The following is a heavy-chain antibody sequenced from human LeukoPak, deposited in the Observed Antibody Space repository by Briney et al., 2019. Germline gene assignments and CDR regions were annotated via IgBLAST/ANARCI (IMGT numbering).Heavy chain of an antibody. Sequence: ASVKVSCKASGYTFTSYYMHWVRQVPGQGLEWMGIINPGGDFTNYAQKFQGRVTVTRDTSTSTVYMELSSLRSEDTAVYYCARVGIAVAGTGMDVWGQGTTVTVSS. CDR1: GYTFTSYY. V-gene: IGHV1-46*01. CDR3: ARVGIAVAGTGMDV. CDR2: INPGGDFT. J-gene: IGHJ6*02. D-gene: IGHD6-19*01.